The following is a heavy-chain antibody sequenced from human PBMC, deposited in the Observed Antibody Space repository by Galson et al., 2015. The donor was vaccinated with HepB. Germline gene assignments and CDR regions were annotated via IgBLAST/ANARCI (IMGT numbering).Heavy chain of an antibody. V-gene: IGHV1-3*04. Sequence: SVKVSCKASGYTFTNYPMHWVRQAPGQRLEWMGWINTGNGYTKYSQKFQGRVTITRDTSATTAYMELSSLRSEDTAVYYCARTRADRYTDHYSYPIDVRGKGTTVTVSS. J-gene: IGHJ6*04. CDR2: INTGNGYT. CDR3: ARTRADRYTDHYSYPIDV. CDR1: GYTFTNYP. D-gene: IGHD3-16*02.